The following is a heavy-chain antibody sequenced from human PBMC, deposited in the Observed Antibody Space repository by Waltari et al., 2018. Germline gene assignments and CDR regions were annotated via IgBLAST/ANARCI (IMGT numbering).Heavy chain of an antibody. J-gene: IGHJ2*01. D-gene: IGHD2-15*01. CDR3: ARGYCSGGSCYRYFDL. CDR2: INPNSGGT. Sequence: QVQLVQSGAEVKKPGASVKVSCKASGYTFTGYHMPWVRQAPGQGLEWMGWINPNSGGTNYAQKFQGRVTMTRDTSISTAYMELSRLRSDDTAVYYCARGYCSGGSCYRYFDLWGRGTLVTVSS. V-gene: IGHV1-2*02. CDR1: GYTFTGYH.